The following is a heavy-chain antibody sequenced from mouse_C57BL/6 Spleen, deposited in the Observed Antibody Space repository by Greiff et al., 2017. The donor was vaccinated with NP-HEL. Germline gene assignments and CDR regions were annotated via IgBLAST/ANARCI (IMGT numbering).Heavy chain of an antibody. CDR3: ARYIWPDAMDY. Sequence: LVESGGGLVQHGGEVSREGAEAVVGLRECCSGGGRQPPGKAHDVLVFIRNKANGYTTEYSASVKGRFTISRDNSQSILYLQMNALRAEDSATYYCARYIWPDAMDYWGQGTSVTVSS. J-gene: IGHJ4*01. CDR2: IRNKANGYTT. CDR1: VVGLRECC. V-gene: IGHV7-3*01.